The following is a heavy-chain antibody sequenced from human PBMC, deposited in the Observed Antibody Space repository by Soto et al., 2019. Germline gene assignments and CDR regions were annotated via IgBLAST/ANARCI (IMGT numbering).Heavy chain of an antibody. J-gene: IGHJ4*02. CDR3: AKASSTSWPYYFDD. CDR1: GFTFSTYA. V-gene: IGHV3-23*01. CDR2: ISGSGGTT. Sequence: GSLRLSCAASGFTFSTYAMSWVRQAPGKGLEWVSGISGSGGTTYYADSVKGRFAISRDNSKNTLYLQMSSLRAEDTAVYYCAKASSTSWPYYFDDWGQGTLVTVSS. D-gene: IGHD2-2*01.